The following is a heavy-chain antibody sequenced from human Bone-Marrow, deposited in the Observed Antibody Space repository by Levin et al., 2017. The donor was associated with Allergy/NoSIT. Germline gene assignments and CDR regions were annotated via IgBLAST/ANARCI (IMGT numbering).Heavy chain of an antibody. CDR2: IVVGSGNT. J-gene: IGHJ4*02. Sequence: GASVKVSCKASGFTFTSSAVQWVRQARGQRLEWIGWIVVGSGNTNYAQKFQERVTITRDMSTSTAYMELSSLRSEDTAVYYCAAALTEGIASRLFDYWGQGTLVTVSS. CDR3: AAALTEGIASRLFDY. CDR1: GFTFTSSA. V-gene: IGHV1-58*01. D-gene: IGHD6-13*01.